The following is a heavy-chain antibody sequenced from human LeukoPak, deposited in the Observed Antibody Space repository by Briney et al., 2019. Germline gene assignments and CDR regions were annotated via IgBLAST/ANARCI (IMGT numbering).Heavy chain of an antibody. V-gene: IGHV3-9*01. Sequence: PGGSLRLSCAASGFTFDDYAMHCLRQAPGKGREGVSGISWNSGSMDYADSVKGRFTISRDNAKNSLYLQMNSLRAEDTAVYYCARAGPEDAFDIWGQGTMVTVSS. CDR1: GFTFDDYA. CDR2: ISWNSGSM. J-gene: IGHJ3*02. CDR3: ARAGPEDAFDI.